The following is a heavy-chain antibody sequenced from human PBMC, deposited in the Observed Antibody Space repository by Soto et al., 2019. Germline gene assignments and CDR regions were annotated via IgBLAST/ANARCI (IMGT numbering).Heavy chain of an antibody. J-gene: IGHJ3*01. CDR1: GGTFSSYA. V-gene: IGHV1-69*01. Sequence: QVQLVQSGAEVKKPGSSVKVSCKASGGTFSSYAISWVRQAPGQGLEWMGGIIPIFGTANYAQKFQGRVTISADESIGPAYMELSRLRSEGTAVFYFANWGYCSSTSCPQNDAFDFWGQGTMVSVSS. CDR3: ANWGYCSSTSCPQNDAFDF. CDR2: IIPIFGTA. D-gene: IGHD2-2*01.